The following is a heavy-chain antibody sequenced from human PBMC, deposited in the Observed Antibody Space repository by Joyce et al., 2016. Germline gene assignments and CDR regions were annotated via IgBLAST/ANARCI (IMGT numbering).Heavy chain of an antibody. CDR2: IIPFFGAA. CDR3: ARGGTSSDHYFFYTLDV. V-gene: IGHV1-69*12. Sequence: QVLLVQSGATVKRPGSSLRVSCKSSGGAFSHFTVNWVRQAPGQRLEWMGGIIPFFGAAKYAEHFQGRVTLTADLSTRTAYMELSSLTSADTAVYYCARGGTSSDHYFFYTLDVWGPGTTVIVSS. J-gene: IGHJ6*02. CDR1: GGAFSHFT. D-gene: IGHD1-14*01.